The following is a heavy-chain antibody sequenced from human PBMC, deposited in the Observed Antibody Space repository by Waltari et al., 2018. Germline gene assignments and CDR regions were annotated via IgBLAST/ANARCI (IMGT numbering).Heavy chain of an antibody. CDR3: VKYSGFDYFFDY. D-gene: IGHD5-12*01. Sequence: QMQLVESGGGVVQPGRSLRLACAASGFLFIHCNMHWVRQAPGQGLEWVAGISNDGNNKDYADSVKTRFTVSRENSKNTLYLQINSLRDDDTAVYYCVKYSGFDYFFDYWGQGTLVTVSS. V-gene: IGHV3-30*18. CDR2: ISNDGNNK. CDR1: GFLFIHCN. J-gene: IGHJ4*02.